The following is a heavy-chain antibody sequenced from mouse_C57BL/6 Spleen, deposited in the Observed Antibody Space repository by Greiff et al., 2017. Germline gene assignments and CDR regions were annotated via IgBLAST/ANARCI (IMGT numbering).Heavy chain of an antibody. CDR2: IHPNSGST. J-gene: IGHJ3*01. CDR1: GYTFTSYW. D-gene: IGHD4-1*01. CDR3: AIRATGTIFAY. V-gene: IGHV1-64*01. Sequence: QVQLQQSGAELVKPGASVKLSCKASGYTFTSYWMHWVKQRPGQGLEWIGMIHPNSGSTNYNEKFKSKATLTVDKSSSYAYMQLSSLTSEDSAVYYCAIRATGTIFAYWGQGTLVTVSA.